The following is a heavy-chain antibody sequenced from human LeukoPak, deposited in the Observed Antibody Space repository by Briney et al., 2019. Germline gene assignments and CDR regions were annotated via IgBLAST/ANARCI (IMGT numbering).Heavy chain of an antibody. D-gene: IGHD3-22*01. Sequence: GGSLRLSCAASGFSFSTYAMHWVRQAPGKGLEWVSYISSSGSTIYYADSVKGRFTISRDNAKNSLYLQMNSLRAEDTAVYYCARDGFDSSGYYWINDAFDIWGQGTMVTVSS. CDR3: ARDGFDSSGYYWINDAFDI. CDR2: ISSSGSTI. CDR1: GFSFSTYA. V-gene: IGHV3-48*03. J-gene: IGHJ3*02.